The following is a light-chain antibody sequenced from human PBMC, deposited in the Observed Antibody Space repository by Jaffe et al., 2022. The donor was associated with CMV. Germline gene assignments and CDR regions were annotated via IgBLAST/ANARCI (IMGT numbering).Light chain of an antibody. CDR2: GEN. J-gene: IGLJ2*01. V-gene: IGLV1-44*01. CDR1: RSNIGSNP. Sequence: QSVLSQPPSASGTPGQRVTISCSGSRSNIGSNPINWYQQLSGTAPKLLLYGENQRPSGVPDRFSGSKSGTSASLAISGLQSEDEADYYCAAWDDSLKGVVFGGGTKLTVL. CDR3: AAWDDSLKGVV.